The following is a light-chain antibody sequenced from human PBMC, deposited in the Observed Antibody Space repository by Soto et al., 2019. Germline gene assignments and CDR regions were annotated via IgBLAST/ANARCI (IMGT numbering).Light chain of an antibody. CDR1: QSVSSSY. CDR2: GAS. Sequence: THSPGTLCFSPLKRSTLSFSPSQSVSSSYLAWYQQIPGQAPWLLIYGASSRATGIPDRFSGSGSGTDFPLTITRLEAEDLAVYYCQQYGSSGITFGQGTRLEIK. CDR3: QQYGSSGIT. J-gene: IGKJ5*01. V-gene: IGKV3-20*01.